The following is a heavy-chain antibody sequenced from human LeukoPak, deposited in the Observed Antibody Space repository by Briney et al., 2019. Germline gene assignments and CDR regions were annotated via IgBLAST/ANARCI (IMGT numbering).Heavy chain of an antibody. CDR3: ARDITEPPGDAFVS. CDR2: IYYSGST. J-gene: IGHJ3*02. V-gene: IGHV4-59*01. D-gene: IGHD1-20*01. CDR1: GGSISSYY. Sequence: PSETLSLTCTVSGGSISSYYWSWIRQPPGKGLEWIGYIYYSGSTNYNPSLKSRVTISVDTSKNQFSLKLSSVTAADTAVYYCARDITEPPGDAFVSWGQGRMVTVSS.